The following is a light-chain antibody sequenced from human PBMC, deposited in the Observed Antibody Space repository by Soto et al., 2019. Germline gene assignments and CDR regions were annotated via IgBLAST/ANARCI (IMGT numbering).Light chain of an antibody. CDR2: SNN. CDR1: SSNIGSNT. Sequence: QSVLTQPPSASGTPGRRVTISCSGSSSNIGSNTVNWYQQLPGTAPKLLIYSNNQRPSGVPDRFSGSKSGTSASPAISGLQSEDEADYYCAAWDDSLNGYYVFGTGTKVTVL. CDR3: AAWDDSLNGYYV. V-gene: IGLV1-44*01. J-gene: IGLJ1*01.